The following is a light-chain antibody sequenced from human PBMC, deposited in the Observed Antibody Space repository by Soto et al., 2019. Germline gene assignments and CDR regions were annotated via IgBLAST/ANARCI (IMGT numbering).Light chain of an antibody. J-gene: IGKJ4*02. CDR1: QSVGTP. CDR3: QHRSTWPRS. CDR2: DAT. Sequence: DIVLTQSPAILSLSPGDRASLSCRASQSVGTPLAWYKQQPGQPPSLLIHDATYRASGVPDRFRGSGSGPAFTLSISSLEPYDFAVYYCQHRSTWPRSFGRGTKVE. V-gene: IGKV3-11*01.